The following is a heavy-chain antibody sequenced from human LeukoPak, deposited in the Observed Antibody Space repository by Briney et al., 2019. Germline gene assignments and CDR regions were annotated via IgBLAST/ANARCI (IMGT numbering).Heavy chain of an antibody. CDR2: IRSSSRGTI. CDR3: ARDHNWGFDY. D-gene: IGHD7-27*01. J-gene: IGHJ4*02. CDR1: GFKFSDYS. V-gene: IGHV3-48*01. Sequence: GGSLRLSCAASGFKFSDYSITWVRQAPGKGLEWVSYIRSSSRGTIYYANSVKGRFTISRDNAKNSLYLQMNSLRVEDTAVYYCARDHNWGFDYWGQGTLVTVSS.